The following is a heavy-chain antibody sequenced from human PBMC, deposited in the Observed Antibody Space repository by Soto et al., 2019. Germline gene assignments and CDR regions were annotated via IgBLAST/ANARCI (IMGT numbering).Heavy chain of an antibody. CDR1: GYTFTSYY. J-gene: IGHJ4*02. V-gene: IGHV1-46*03. Sequence: ASVKVSCKASGYTFTSYYMHWVRQAPGQGLEWMGIINPSGGSTSYAQKFQGRVTMTRDTSTSTVYMELSSLRSEDTAVYYCAAHIAAAGTGNYWGQGTLVTVSS. CDR3: AAHIAAAGTGNY. D-gene: IGHD6-13*01. CDR2: INPSGGST.